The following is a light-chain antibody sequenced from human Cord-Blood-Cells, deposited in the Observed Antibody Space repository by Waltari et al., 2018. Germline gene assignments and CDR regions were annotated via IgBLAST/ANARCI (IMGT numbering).Light chain of an antibody. CDR3: QSYDSSNWV. CDR1: TGSLARHY. Sequence: NFMLTQPHSVSESPGKTATISCTRSTGSLARHYVQWYQQRPGSAPTSVIYEDNQRPSGVPDRFSGSIDSSSNSASLTISGLKTEDEADYYCQSYDSSNWVFGGGTKLTVL. CDR2: EDN. J-gene: IGLJ3*02. V-gene: IGLV6-57*03.